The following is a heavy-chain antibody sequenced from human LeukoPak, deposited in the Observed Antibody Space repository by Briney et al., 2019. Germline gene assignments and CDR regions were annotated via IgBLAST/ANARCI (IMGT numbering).Heavy chain of an antibody. CDR1: GFTFSSYG. J-gene: IGHJ4*02. V-gene: IGHV3-30*18. CDR2: ISYDGSNK. D-gene: IGHD1-26*01. Sequence: PGGSLRLSCAASGFTFSSYGMHWVRQAPGKGLEWVAIISYDGSNKYNADSVKGRFTISRDNSKNTLYLQMNSLRAEDTAVYYCAKDSLGGRNYFDYWGQGTLVTVSS. CDR3: AKDSLGGRNYFDY.